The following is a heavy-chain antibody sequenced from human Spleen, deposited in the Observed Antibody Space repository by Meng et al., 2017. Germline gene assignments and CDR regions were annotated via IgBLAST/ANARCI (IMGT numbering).Heavy chain of an antibody. CDR1: GSPFPDYY. J-gene: IGHJ4*02. CDR2: INPKSGDT. CDR3: ARDEDISAAGKLFGDY. D-gene: IGHD6-13*01. Sequence: GRLVATGSEVKKPGASVKAPCNGSGSPFPDYYLHWVRRAPGQGLEWMGRINPKSGDTHYAQKFQGRVTMTGDTSISTAYMELSGLRSDDTAMYYCARDEDISAAGKLFGDYWGQGTLVTVSS. V-gene: IGHV1-2*06.